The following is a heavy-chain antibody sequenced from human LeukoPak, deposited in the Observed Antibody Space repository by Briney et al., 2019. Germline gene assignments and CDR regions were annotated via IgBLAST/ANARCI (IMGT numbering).Heavy chain of an antibody. CDR2: IYVTGT. D-gene: IGHD3-10*01. V-gene: IGHV4-59*08. CDR3: ARHFGGGIQGMDG. CDR1: GGSIGTYY. Sequence: PSETLSLTCTVSGGSIGTYYWSWIRQSPGKGLEWIGYIYVTGTRYNPYLQSRVTISVDRSRNQFFLKMSSVTAADTAVYYCARHFGGGIQGMDGLGKGTKVIGSS. J-gene: IGHJ6*03.